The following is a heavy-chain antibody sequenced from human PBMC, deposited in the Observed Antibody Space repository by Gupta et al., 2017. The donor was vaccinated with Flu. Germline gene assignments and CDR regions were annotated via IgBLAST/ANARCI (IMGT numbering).Heavy chain of an antibody. CDR1: SSY. Sequence: SSYLQWVRQAPGKGLVWVSRINPDGSSTTYAESVKGRFTISRDNAKNTLYLQMNSLGDDDTAVYYCATVTSGCWGQGTLVTVPS. CDR3: ATVTSGC. J-gene: IGHJ4*02. V-gene: IGHV3-74*03. CDR2: INPDGSST. D-gene: IGHD4-17*01.